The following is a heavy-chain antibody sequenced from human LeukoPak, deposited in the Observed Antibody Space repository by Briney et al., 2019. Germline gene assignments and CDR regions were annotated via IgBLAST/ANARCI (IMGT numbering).Heavy chain of an antibody. CDR3: ARDLAKQQLVRAFDY. Sequence: GGSLRLSCAASAFTFSTYGMHWVRQAPGKGLEWVAVIWYDGSNKYYADSVKGRFTISRDNSKNTLYLQMNSLRAEDTAVYYCARDLAKQQLVRAFDYWGQGTLVTVSS. J-gene: IGHJ4*02. D-gene: IGHD6-13*01. CDR2: IWYDGSNK. V-gene: IGHV3-33*01. CDR1: AFTFSTYG.